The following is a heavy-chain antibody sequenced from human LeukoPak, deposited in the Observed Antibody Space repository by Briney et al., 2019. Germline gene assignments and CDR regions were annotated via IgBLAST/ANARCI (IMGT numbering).Heavy chain of an antibody. D-gene: IGHD3-3*01. CDR1: GFTFSSYA. CDR3: AKDNDFWSGFGDAFDI. J-gene: IGHJ3*02. V-gene: IGHV3-23*01. CDR2: ISGSGGST. Sequence: GGSLRLSCAASGFTFSSYAMSWVRQAPGKGLEWVSAISGSGGSTYYADSVKGRFTIFRDNSKNTLYLHMNSLRAEDTAVYYCAKDNDFWSGFGDAFDIWGQGTMVTVSS.